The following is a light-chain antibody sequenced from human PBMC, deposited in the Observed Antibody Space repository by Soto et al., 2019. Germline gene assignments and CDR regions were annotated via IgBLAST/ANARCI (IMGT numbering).Light chain of an antibody. CDR1: QGVSSSY. J-gene: IGKJ2*01. V-gene: IGKV3-20*01. CDR3: QQYGTSPPYT. CDR2: AAS. Sequence: EIVLTQSPGHLSLSPGERATLSCRASQGVSSSYLAWYQQKPGQAPRLLIYAASRRATGIPDRFSGSGSGTDFTLTISRLEPEDFAVYYCQQYGTSPPYTFGQGTKLEIK.